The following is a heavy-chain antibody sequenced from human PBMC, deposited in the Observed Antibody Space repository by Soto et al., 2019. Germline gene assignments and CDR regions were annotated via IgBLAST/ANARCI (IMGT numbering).Heavy chain of an antibody. J-gene: IGHJ4*02. CDR2: IYYSGST. V-gene: IGHV4-59*01. CDR1: GGSISSYY. D-gene: IGHD5-12*01. Sequence: PSETLSLTCTVSGGSISSYYWSWIRQPPGKGLEWIGYIYYSGSTNYNPSLKSRVTISVDTSKNQFSLKLSSVTAADTAVYYCASSVASHFGVDYWGQGTLVTVSS. CDR3: ASSVASHFGVDY.